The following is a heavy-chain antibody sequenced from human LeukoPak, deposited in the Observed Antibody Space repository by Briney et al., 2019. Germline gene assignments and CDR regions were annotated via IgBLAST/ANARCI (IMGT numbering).Heavy chain of an antibody. J-gene: IGHJ4*02. Sequence: ASVKVSCKASGCTFTGYYMHWVRQVPGQGLEWMGWINPNSGGTNYAQKLQGRVTMTTDTSTSTAYMELRSLRSDDTAVYYCARAFLLGGSYDFDYWGQGTLVTVSS. V-gene: IGHV1-2*02. CDR3: ARAFLLGGSYDFDY. D-gene: IGHD1-26*01. CDR2: INPNSGGT. CDR1: GCTFTGYY.